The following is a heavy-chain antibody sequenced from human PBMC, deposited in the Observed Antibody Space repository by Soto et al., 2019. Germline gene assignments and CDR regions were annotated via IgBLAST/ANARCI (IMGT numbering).Heavy chain of an antibody. CDR3: ARDHSYCSSTSCSEGYGMDV. J-gene: IGHJ6*02. Sequence: ASVKVSCKASGYTFTGYYMHWVRQAPGQGLEWMGWINPNSGGTNYAQKFQGWVTMARDTSISTAYMELSRLRSDDTAVYYCARDHSYCSSTSCSEGYGMDVWGQGTTVTVSS. CDR1: GYTFTGYY. V-gene: IGHV1-2*04. D-gene: IGHD2-2*01. CDR2: INPNSGGT.